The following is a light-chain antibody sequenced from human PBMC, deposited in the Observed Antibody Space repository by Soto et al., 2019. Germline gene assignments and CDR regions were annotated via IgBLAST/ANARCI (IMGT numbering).Light chain of an antibody. V-gene: IGKV3-11*01. CDR1: QSVSSY. CDR2: AAS. Sequence: EIVLTQSPATLSLSPGERATLSCRASQSVSSYLAWYQQKHGQAPRLLIYAASNRATGIPARFSGSGSGTDFTLTISSLEPEDFAVYYCQQRSNWPPGYTFVQGTKMEIK. CDR3: QQRSNWPPGYT. J-gene: IGKJ2*01.